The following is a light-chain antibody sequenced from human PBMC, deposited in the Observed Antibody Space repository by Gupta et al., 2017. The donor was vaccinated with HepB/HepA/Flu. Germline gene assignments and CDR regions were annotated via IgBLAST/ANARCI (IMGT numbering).Light chain of an antibody. CDR3: QSADSSGTIQVV. CDR1: ALPKQY. J-gene: IGLJ2*01. CDR2: KDS. V-gene: IGLV3-25*03. Sequence: SYELTQPPSVSVSPGQTARITCSGDALPKQYAYWYQQKPGQALVLVIYKDSERPSGIPERFSGSSSGTTVTLTISGVQAEDEADYYCQSADSSGTIQVVFGGGTKLTVL.